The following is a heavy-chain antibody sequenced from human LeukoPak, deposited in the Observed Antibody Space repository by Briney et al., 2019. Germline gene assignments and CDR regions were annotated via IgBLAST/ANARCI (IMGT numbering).Heavy chain of an antibody. D-gene: IGHD4-17*01. CDR3: AKDRGGMNGDPFDY. V-gene: IGHV3-33*06. Sequence: GRSLRLSCAASGFTFSSYGMHWVRQAPGKGLEWVALIWYDGTNIYYADSVKGRFTTSRDNSKNTLYLQLNSLSAEDTGVYYCAKDRGGMNGDPFDYWGQGTLVTVSS. J-gene: IGHJ4*02. CDR1: GFTFSSYG. CDR2: IWYDGTNI.